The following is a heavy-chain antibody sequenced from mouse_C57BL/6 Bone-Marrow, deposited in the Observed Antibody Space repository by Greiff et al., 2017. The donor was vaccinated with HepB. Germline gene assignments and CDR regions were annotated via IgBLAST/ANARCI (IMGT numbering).Heavy chain of an antibody. CDR3: ARDLGTGTFAY. CDR2: ISYDGSN. CDR1: GYSITSGYY. V-gene: IGHV3-6*01. D-gene: IGHD4-1*01. Sequence: DVQLQESGPGLVKPSQSLSLTCSVTGYSITSGYYWNWIRQFPGNKLEWMGYISYDGSNNYNPSLKNRISITRDTSKNQFFLKLNSVTTEDTATYYCARDLGTGTFAYWGQGTLVTVSA. J-gene: IGHJ3*01.